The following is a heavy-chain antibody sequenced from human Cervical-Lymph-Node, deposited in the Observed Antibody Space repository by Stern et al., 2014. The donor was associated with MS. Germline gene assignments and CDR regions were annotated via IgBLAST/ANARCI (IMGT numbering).Heavy chain of an antibody. D-gene: IGHD2-2*01. CDR2: IIPMVDTA. Sequence: QMQLVQSRAEVKKPGSSVKVSCKASGGTFSADIFSWVRQAPGQGLEWMGRIIPMVDTADYAQKFQGRVTITADKSTDTAYMELSSLRSEDTAVYYCATDHPDIVVVPAAMNSWGQGTLVTVSP. V-gene: IGHV1-69*06. J-gene: IGHJ4*02. CDR3: ATDHPDIVVVPAAMNS. CDR1: GGTFSADI.